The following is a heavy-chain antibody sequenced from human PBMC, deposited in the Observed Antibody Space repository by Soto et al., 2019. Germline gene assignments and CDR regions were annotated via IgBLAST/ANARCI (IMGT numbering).Heavy chain of an antibody. Sequence: QVHLVQSGAEVKKPGASVKVSCKASGYTFTSYGITWVRPAPGQGLEWMGWISAHNGNTDYAKKLQGRVIVTRDTSTSTAYMRLRSLISDDTAVYYCARGRYGDYWGQGALVTVSS. CDR2: ISAHNGNT. D-gene: IGHD1-1*01. J-gene: IGHJ4*02. V-gene: IGHV1-18*01. CDR3: ARGRYGDY. CDR1: GYTFTSYG.